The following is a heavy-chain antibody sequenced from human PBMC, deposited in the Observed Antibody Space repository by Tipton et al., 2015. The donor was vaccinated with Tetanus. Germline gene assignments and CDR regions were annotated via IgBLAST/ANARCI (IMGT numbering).Heavy chain of an antibody. CDR3: ARGSRYYFDS. J-gene: IGHJ4*02. CDR2: IKQDGSEK. Sequence: SLRLSCAASGFTFNRFAMNWVRQAPGKGLEWVANIKQDGSEKYYVDSVKGRFTISRDNAKNSVYLQMNSLRGEDTAVYYCARGSRYYFDSWGQGTLVTVSS. CDR1: GFTFNRFA. V-gene: IGHV3-7*01.